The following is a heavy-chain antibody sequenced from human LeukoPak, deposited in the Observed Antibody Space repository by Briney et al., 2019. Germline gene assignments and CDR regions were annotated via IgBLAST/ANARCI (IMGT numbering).Heavy chain of an antibody. CDR1: GFTFSSYH. V-gene: IGHV3-48*01. Sequence: GGSLRLSCVGSGFTFSSYHMNWVRQAPGKGLEWVSYISSSSTIYYADSVKGRFTISSDNAKNSLYLQTNSLRAEDTAVYYCARAQYYSDSTGYYYLHYWGQGTLVTVSS. D-gene: IGHD3-22*01. CDR3: ARAQYYSDSTGYYYLHY. J-gene: IGHJ4*02. CDR2: ISSSSTI.